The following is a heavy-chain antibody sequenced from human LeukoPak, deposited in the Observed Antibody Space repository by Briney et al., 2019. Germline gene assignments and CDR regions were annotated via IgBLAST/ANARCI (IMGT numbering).Heavy chain of an antibody. CDR2: ISYDGSNK. J-gene: IGHJ5*02. CDR1: GFTFSSYA. V-gene: IGHV3-30*01. Sequence: PGGSLRLSCAAPGFTFSSYAMHWVRQAPGKGLEWVAVISYDGSNKYYADSVKGRFTISRDNSKNTLYLQMNSLRAEDTAVYYCARDPSPPTTVTTFWFDPWGQGTLVTVSS. CDR3: ARDPSPPTTVTTFWFDP. D-gene: IGHD4-11*01.